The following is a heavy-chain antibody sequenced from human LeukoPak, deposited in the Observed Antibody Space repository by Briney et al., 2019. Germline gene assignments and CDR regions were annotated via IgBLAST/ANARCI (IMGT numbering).Heavy chain of an antibody. CDR2: ISGSGDNT. CDR1: GFTFSSYA. D-gene: IGHD6-6*01. Sequence: GGSLRLSCAASGFTFSSYAMSWVRQVPGKGLEWVSVISGSGDNTYYADSVKGRFTISRDNSKNMLYLQMNSLRAEDTAVYYCTKWKYSNSGIDDYWGQGTLVTVSS. J-gene: IGHJ4*02. V-gene: IGHV3-23*01. CDR3: TKWKYSNSGIDDY.